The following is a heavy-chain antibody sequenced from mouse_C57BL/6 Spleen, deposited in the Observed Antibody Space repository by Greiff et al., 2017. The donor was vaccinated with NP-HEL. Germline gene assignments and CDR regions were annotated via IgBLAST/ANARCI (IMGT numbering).Heavy chain of an antibody. J-gene: IGHJ4*01. V-gene: IGHV5-6*01. CDR2: ISSGGSYT. Sequence: EVMLVESGGDLVKPGGSLKLSCAASGFTFSSYGMSWVRQTPDKRLEWVATISSGGSYTYYPDSVKGRFTISRDNAKNTLYLQMSSLKSEDTARYYCARPYYYGSSPYYAMDYWGQGTSVTVSS. CDR3: ARPYYYGSSPYYAMDY. D-gene: IGHD1-1*01. CDR1: GFTFSSYG.